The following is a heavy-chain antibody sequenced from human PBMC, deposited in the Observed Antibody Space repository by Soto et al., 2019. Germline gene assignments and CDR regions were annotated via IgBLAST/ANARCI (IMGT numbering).Heavy chain of an antibody. V-gene: IGHV3-74*01. CDR3: ARDSWYFDV. D-gene: IGHD6-13*01. CDR1: GCTFTNFW. J-gene: IGHJ4*02. Sequence: GGPLRLSCGASGCTFTNFWMHWVRQVPGKGLVWVSRIDTSGTSTSYADSVKGRFTISRDNAKSTMTLQMNSLRAEDTGVYYCARDSWYFDVWSQGSLVTVSS. CDR2: IDTSGTST.